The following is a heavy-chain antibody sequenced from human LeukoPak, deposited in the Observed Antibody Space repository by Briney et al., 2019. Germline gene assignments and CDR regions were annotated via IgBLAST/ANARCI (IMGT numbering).Heavy chain of an antibody. Sequence: GGTLRLSCAASGFTFSSYGMSWVRQAPGKGLEWVSGISGSGSDGSTYYADSVKGRFTISRDNSKNTLFVQMNSLRAEDTAVYYCAKDRFYSGSPRAFDIWGQGTMVTVSS. V-gene: IGHV3-23*01. CDR2: ISGSGSDGST. D-gene: IGHD1-26*01. CDR1: GFTFSSYG. CDR3: AKDRFYSGSPRAFDI. J-gene: IGHJ3*02.